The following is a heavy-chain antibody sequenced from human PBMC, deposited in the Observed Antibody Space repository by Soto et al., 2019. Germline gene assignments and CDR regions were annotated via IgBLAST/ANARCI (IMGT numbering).Heavy chain of an antibody. CDR2: IGSKGETYAT. CDR3: SRDDSDWFFN. V-gene: IGHV3-73*01. D-gene: IGHD3-9*01. Sequence: PGGSLRLSCAGSGFTVSNAWMNWVRQAPGKGLEWVGRIGSKGETYATAYAASVKGRFTISRDDSKNTAYLQMNSLESEDTAVYYCSRDDSDWFFNWGRGTLVTVSS. CDR1: GFTVSNAW. J-gene: IGHJ4*02.